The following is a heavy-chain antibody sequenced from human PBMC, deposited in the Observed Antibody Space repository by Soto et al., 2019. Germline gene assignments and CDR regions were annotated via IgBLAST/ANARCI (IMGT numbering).Heavy chain of an antibody. CDR3: ARDPIAVAGLTGANFDY. CDR2: INAGNGNT. J-gene: IGHJ4*02. D-gene: IGHD6-19*01. V-gene: IGHV1-3*01. Sequence: ASVKVSCKASGYTFTSYAMHWVRQAPGQRLEWMGWINAGNGNTKYSQKFQGRVTITRDTSASTAYMELSSLRSEDTAVYYCARDPIAVAGLTGANFDYWGQGTLVTVSS. CDR1: GYTFTSYA.